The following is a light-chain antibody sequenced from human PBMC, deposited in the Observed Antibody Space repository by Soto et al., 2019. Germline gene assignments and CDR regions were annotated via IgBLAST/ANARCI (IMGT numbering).Light chain of an antibody. CDR1: QSISSW. V-gene: IGKV1-5*03. CDR3: QQYNSYSA. J-gene: IGKJ1*01. CDR2: KAS. Sequence: DIQMTQSPSTLSASVGDRVTITFRASQSISSWLAWYQQKPGKAPKLLIYKASSLESGVPIRFSGSGSGTEFTLTISSLQPDDFATYYCQQYNSYSAFGQGTKVDI.